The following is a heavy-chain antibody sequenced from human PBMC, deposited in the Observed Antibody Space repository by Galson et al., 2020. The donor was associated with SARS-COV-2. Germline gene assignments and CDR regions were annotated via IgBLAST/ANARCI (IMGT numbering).Heavy chain of an antibody. CDR3: GRVHYDDDAEAGP. D-gene: IGHD3-22*01. V-gene: IGHV3-20*01. J-gene: IGHJ5*02. CDR2: INWNGGST. CDR1: GFTFDDYG. Sequence: GESLKISRAASGFTFDDYGMSWVRQPPGQGLEWASGINWNGGSTGYADSVTDRFTISRDNAKNSLYLPMNSLRAEDTAWYDCGRVHYDDDAEAGPWGQGTLVTVSS.